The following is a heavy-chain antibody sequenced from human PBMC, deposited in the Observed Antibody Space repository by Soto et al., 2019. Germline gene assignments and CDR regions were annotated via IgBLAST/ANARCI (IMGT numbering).Heavy chain of an antibody. D-gene: IGHD3-10*01. CDR3: ARAGSYRFDY. CDR1: GFTFGTYW. J-gene: IGHJ4*02. V-gene: IGHV3-74*01. Sequence: DVQLVESGGGLVQPGGSLRLSCITSGFTFGTYWMHWVRQAPGKGLEWVSRINSDGSITNYADSARGRFTISRDNARNTVYLQGNSLRAEDTALYYCARAGSYRFDYWGQGTLVTVSS. CDR2: INSDGSIT.